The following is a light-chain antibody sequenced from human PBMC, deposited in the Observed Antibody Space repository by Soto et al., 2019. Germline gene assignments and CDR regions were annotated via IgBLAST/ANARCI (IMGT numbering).Light chain of an antibody. J-gene: IGKJ1*01. CDR2: DAS. CDR3: QQYNTYSRT. Sequence: DIQMTQSPSTLSASVGDRVTITCRASQSISSWLAWYQKKPGKAPRLLIYDASSLESGVPSGFSGSGSGTEFTLTISSLQPDDFATYYCQQYNTYSRTFGQGTKVDIK. V-gene: IGKV1-5*01. CDR1: QSISSW.